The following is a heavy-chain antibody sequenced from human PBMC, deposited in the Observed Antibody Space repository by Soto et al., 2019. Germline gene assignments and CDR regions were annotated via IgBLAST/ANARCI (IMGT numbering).Heavy chain of an antibody. Sequence: SVTVSCKASGGTFSSYTISWVRQAPGQGLEWMGRIIPILGIANYAQKFQGRVTITADKSTSTAYMELSSLRSEDTAVYYCARVSGYSYGTPRASFDIWGQGTMVTVS. J-gene: IGHJ3*02. V-gene: IGHV1-69*02. CDR3: ARVSGYSYGTPRASFDI. CDR2: IIPILGIA. D-gene: IGHD5-18*01. CDR1: GGTFSSYT.